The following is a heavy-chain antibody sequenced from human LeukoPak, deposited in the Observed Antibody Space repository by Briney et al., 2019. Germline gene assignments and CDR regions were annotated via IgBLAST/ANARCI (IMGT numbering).Heavy chain of an antibody. CDR3: AKGLGLSYYYYYGMDV. V-gene: IGHV3-23*01. CDR2: VSANGGST. Sequence: GGSLRLSCAASGFTFSSYAMSWVRQAPGKGLEWVSAVSANGGSTWYAASVKGRFTISRDNSKNTLYLQMNSLRAEDTAVYYCAKGLGLSYYYYYGMDVWGQGTTVTVSS. CDR1: GFTFSSYA. J-gene: IGHJ6*02. D-gene: IGHD3-16*01.